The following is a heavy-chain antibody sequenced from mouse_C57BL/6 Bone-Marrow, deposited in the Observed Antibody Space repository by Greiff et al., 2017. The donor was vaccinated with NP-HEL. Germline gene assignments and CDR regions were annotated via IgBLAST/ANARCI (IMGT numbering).Heavy chain of an antibody. V-gene: IGHV5-6*01. CDR2: ISSGGSYT. CDR1: GFTFSSYG. J-gene: IGHJ2*01. D-gene: IGHD5-1*01. Sequence: EVMLVESGGDLVKPGGSLKLSCAASGFTFSSYGMSWVRQTPDKRLEWVATISSGGSYTYYPDSVKGRFTISRDNAKNTLYLQMSSLKSEDTAMYFYESGGGQYHFDYWGQGTTLTVSS. CDR3: ESGGGQYHFDY.